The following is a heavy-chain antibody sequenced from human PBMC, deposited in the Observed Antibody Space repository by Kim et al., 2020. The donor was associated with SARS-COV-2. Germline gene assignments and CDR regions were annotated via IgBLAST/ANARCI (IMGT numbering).Heavy chain of an antibody. J-gene: IGHJ6*02. CDR1: GYTFTDYY. D-gene: IGHD3-10*01. CDR3: ARGGVPYADYGLDV. Sequence: ASVKVSCKASGYTFTDYYLHWVRQAPGQGLEWVGRINPNNGGANYAQKFQGRVTVTRGTSITTAYMDLSGLTSDDTGVYFCARGGVPYADYGLDVWGQGTTVTVSS. V-gene: IGHV1-2*05. CDR2: INPNNGGA.